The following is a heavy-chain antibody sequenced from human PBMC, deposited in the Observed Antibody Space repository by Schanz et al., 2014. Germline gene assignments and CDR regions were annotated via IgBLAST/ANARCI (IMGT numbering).Heavy chain of an antibody. D-gene: IGHD6-19*01. Sequence: QLQLQESGPGLVKPSETLSLICSVSGGSINSNSYYWGWIRQPQGKGLEWIGNVFYTGTTYTNPSLRGRLTLSVETSNNQFSRKLPSGTAADTAVYFCARHGPLAGIPLDYWGRGTLVTVSS. J-gene: IGHJ4*02. CDR3: ARHGPLAGIPLDY. V-gene: IGHV4-39*01. CDR2: VFYTGTT. CDR1: GGSINSNSYY.